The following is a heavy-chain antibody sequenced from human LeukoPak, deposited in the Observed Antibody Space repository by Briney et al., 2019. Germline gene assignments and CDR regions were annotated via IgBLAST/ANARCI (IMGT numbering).Heavy chain of an antibody. D-gene: IGHD4-11*01. V-gene: IGHV3-21*01. Sequence: GGSLRLSCAASGFTFSSYNMNWVRQAPGKGLEWVSSISSSSSYIFYADSVKGRFTISRDNAKNSLYLQMNSLRAEDTAVYYCARAYDYSNYVVDYWGQGTLVTVSS. CDR2: ISSSSSYI. J-gene: IGHJ4*02. CDR1: GFTFSSYN. CDR3: ARAYDYSNYVVDY.